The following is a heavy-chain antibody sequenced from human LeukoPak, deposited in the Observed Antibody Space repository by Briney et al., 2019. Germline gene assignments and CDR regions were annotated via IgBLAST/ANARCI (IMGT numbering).Heavy chain of an antibody. Sequence: ASVKVSCKASGYTFTTYKIHWVRQAPGQGLEWVGIINPSDGNTRNAQKFQGRVTMTRDTSTGTVYMELSSLRSEDTAVYYCAKDGGSYSADYWGQGTLVTVPS. J-gene: IGHJ4*02. CDR2: INPSDGNT. CDR3: AKDGGSYSADY. V-gene: IGHV1-46*01. CDR1: GYTFTTYK. D-gene: IGHD3-10*01.